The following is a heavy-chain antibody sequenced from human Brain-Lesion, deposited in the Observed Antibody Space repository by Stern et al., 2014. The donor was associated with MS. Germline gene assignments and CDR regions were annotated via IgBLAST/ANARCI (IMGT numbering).Heavy chain of an antibody. D-gene: IGHD3-3*01. Sequence: QMQLAQSGAEEKKPGASGKVSCKTSGYIFTGYFIHWGRQAPGQGFVWIAWINPNTGGTKDAQKFQGRVTMSRDTSISTAYVELSSLTSDDTAVYYCARDQRGITIFGVVTDYYYLGMDVWGQGTTVTVSS. CDR2: INPNTGGT. J-gene: IGHJ6*02. V-gene: IGHV1-2*02. CDR1: GYIFTGYF. CDR3: ARDQRGITIFGVVTDYYYLGMDV.